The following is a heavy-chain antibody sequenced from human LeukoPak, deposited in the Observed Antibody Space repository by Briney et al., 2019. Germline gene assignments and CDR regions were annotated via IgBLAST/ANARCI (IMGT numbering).Heavy chain of an antibody. D-gene: IGHD3-10*01. CDR2: IYYSGST. CDR3: ARDLYGSGSPFDP. Sequence: PSETLSLTCTVSGGSISSYYWSWIRQPPGKGLEWIGYIYYSGSTNYNPSLKSRVTISVDTSKNQFSLKLNSVTAADTAVYYCARDLYGSGSPFDPWGQGTLVTVSS. CDR1: GGSISSYY. V-gene: IGHV4-59*01. J-gene: IGHJ5*02.